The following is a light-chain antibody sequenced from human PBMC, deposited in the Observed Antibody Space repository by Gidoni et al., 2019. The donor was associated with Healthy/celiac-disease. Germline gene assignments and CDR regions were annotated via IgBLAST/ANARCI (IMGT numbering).Light chain of an antibody. V-gene: IGKV4-1*01. CDR2: WAS. CDR3: QQYYSTPYT. CDR1: QSVLYSSNNKNY. Sequence: VSLGERATINCKSSQSVLYSSNNKNYLAWYQQKPGQPPKLLIYWASTRESGVPDRFSGSGSGTDFTLTISSLQAEDVAVYYCQQYYSTPYTFGQGTKLGIK. J-gene: IGKJ2*01.